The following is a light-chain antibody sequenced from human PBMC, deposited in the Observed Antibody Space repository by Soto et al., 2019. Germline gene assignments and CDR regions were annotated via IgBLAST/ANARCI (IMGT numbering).Light chain of an antibody. CDR2: GAS. Sequence: EIVLTQSPGTLSLSPGERATLSCRASQSVSSSLAWYQQRTGQAPRLLISGASSRATGIPDRFSGSGSGTDFTLTISRLEPEDFALYYCQQYGSSPITFGRGTRLDIX. CDR1: QSVSSS. CDR3: QQYGSSPIT. V-gene: IGKV3-20*01. J-gene: IGKJ5*01.